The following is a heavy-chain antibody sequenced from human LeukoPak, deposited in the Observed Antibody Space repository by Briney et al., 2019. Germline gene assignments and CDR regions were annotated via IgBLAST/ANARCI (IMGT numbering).Heavy chain of an antibody. D-gene: IGHD6-6*01. J-gene: IGHJ4*02. CDR2: FDPEDGET. CDR1: GYTLTELS. Sequence: ASVSVSCKVSGYTLTELSMHWVRQAPGKGLEWMGGFDPEDGETIYAQKFQGRVTMTEDTSTDTAYMELSSLRSEDTAVYYCARGIAARREPDYWGQGTLVTVSS. V-gene: IGHV1-24*01. CDR3: ARGIAARREPDY.